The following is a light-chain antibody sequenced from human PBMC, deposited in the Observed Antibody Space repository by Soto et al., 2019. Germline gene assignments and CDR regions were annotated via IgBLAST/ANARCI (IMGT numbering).Light chain of an antibody. CDR1: SSNIGSNT. CDR3: AAWDHSLHGVV. CDR2: SNN. Sequence: QSVLPQPPSASGTPGQRATISCSGSSSNIGSNTVNWYQQLPGTAPKLLIYSNNQRPSGVPDRFSGSKSGTSASLAISGLQSEDEADYYCAAWDHSLHGVVFGGGTKLTVL. J-gene: IGLJ2*01. V-gene: IGLV1-44*01.